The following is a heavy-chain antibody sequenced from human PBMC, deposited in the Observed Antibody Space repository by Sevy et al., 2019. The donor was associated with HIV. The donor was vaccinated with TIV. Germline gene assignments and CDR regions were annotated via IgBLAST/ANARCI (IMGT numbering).Heavy chain of an antibody. V-gene: IGHV3-21*01. D-gene: IGHD3-10*01. Sequence: GGSLRLSCAASGFTLSSYRMNWVRQAPGKGLEWVSSISGSSNYIYYADSVKGRFTISRDNAKNSLYLQMNSLRAEDTAVYYCARDGGRVTMVQGVISYYYALDVWGPGPTVTVSS. CDR1: GFTLSSYR. J-gene: IGHJ6*02. CDR3: ARDGGRVTMVQGVISYYYALDV. CDR2: ISGSSNYI.